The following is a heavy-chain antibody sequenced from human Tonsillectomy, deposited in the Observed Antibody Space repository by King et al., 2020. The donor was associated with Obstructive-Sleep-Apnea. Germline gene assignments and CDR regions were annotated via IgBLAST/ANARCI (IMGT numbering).Heavy chain of an antibody. CDR2: IYYSGST. V-gene: IGHV4-59*01. CDR1: GGSISSYY. D-gene: IGHD7-27*01. CDR3: ARPGASGALDI. Sequence: VQLQESGPGLVKPSETLSLTCTVSGGSISSYYWSWIRQPPGKGLEWIGYIYYSGSTNYNPSLKSRVTISVDTSKNQFSLKLSSVTAADTAVYYCARPGASGALDIWGQGTMVTVSS. J-gene: IGHJ3*02.